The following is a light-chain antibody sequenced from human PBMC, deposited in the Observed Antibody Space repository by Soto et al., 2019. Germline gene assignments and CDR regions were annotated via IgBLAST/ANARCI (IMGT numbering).Light chain of an antibody. J-gene: IGKJ5*01. Sequence: EIVLTQSPATLSLSPGERATLSCRANQSVSSYLAGYQQKPGQASWLLIYHASNIATGIPASFSGSGSGTDFTLTIRSLELEDFAVYYCQQCSNWPPTLGQGTPLETK. CDR3: QQCSNWPPT. CDR2: HAS. CDR1: QSVSSY. V-gene: IGKV3-11*01.